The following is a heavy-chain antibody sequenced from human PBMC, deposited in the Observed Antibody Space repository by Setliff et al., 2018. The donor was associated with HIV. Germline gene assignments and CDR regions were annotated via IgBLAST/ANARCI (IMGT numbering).Heavy chain of an antibody. CDR3: VSGPLSGYGYYFDY. J-gene: IGHJ4*02. CDR1: GYSVSSGHY. Sequence: PSETLSLTCAVSGYSVSSGHYWGWIRQPPGKGLEWIGSFYHSGSTFYNPSLKSRVTISLDTSKNQFSLKLRSVTAADTAVYYCVSGPLSGYGYYFDYWGQGALVTVSS. D-gene: IGHD3-3*01. CDR2: FYHSGST. V-gene: IGHV4-38-2*01.